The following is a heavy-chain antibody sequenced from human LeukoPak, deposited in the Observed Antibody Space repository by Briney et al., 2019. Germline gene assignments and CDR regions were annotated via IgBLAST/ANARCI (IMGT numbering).Heavy chain of an antibody. V-gene: IGHV3-23*01. CDR2: ISDIGAST. CDR3: AKPRTIAVPGRSGFDY. J-gene: IGHJ4*02. D-gene: IGHD6-13*01. Sequence: GGSLSLSCAASGFTFSNYAMNGVRKPQGKGLEWVSVISDIGASTYYADSVKGRFTISRDNSKNTLYLQMNSLRAEDTAVYYCAKPRTIAVPGRSGFDYWGQGTLVTVSS. CDR1: GFTFSNYA.